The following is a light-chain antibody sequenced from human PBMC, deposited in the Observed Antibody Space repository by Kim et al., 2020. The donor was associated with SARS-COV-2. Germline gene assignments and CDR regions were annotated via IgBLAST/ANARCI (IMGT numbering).Light chain of an antibody. CDR1: QTISSTY. J-gene: IGKJ4*01. Sequence: EIVLTQSPAILSLSPGERATLSCRASQTISSTYIAWYQQRVGQAPRLLIFGASSRATGIPARFSGGGSGTDFTLTISRLEPEDFAVYFCQHYGSSPFGGGTKLEI. CDR3: QHYGSSP. V-gene: IGKV3-20*01. CDR2: GAS.